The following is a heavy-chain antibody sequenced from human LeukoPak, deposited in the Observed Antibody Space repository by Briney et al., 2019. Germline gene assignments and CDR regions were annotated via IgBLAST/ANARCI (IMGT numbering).Heavy chain of an antibody. J-gene: IGHJ5*02. CDR1: GGCISSYY. Sequence: SETLSLTCTVSGGCISSYYWSWIRQPPGKGLEWIEYIYYSGSTNYNPSLKSRVTISVDTSKNQFSLKLSSVTAADTAVYYCARVRVAGTSYWFDPWGQGTLVTVSS. CDR2: IYYSGST. CDR3: ARVRVAGTSYWFDP. D-gene: IGHD6-19*01. V-gene: IGHV4-59*01.